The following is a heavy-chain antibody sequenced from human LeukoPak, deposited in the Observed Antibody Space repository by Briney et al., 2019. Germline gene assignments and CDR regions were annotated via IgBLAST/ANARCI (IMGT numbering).Heavy chain of an antibody. V-gene: IGHV4-59*01. CDR3: ARDPTTVTKGFDI. Sequence: SETLSLTCTVSGGSMTNYYWSWVRRPPGKGLEWIGYIYYSGSTNYSPSLKSRVTISVDTSKNQYSLKLSSVTAADTAVYYCARDPTTVTKGFDIWGQGTVVTVSS. D-gene: IGHD4-17*01. CDR2: IYYSGST. J-gene: IGHJ3*02. CDR1: GGSMTNYY.